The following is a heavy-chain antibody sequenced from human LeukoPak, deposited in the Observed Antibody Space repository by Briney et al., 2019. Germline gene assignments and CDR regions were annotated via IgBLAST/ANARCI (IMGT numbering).Heavy chain of an antibody. V-gene: IGHV4-38-2*01. CDR3: ARHGKDIVVAYLDY. D-gene: IGHD2-2*01. CDR2: IYHSGST. J-gene: IGHJ4*02. Sequence: SETLSLTCAVPGYSISSGYYWGWIRQPPGKGLEWIGSIYHSGSTYYNPSLKSRVTISVDTSKNQFSLKLSSVTAADTAVYYCARHGKDIVVAYLDYWGQGTLVTVSS. CDR1: GYSISSGYY.